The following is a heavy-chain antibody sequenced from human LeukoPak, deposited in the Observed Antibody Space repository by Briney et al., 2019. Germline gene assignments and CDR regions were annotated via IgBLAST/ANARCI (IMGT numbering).Heavy chain of an antibody. Sequence: PGGTLRLSCAASGFTFSSYAMSWVRQAPGKGLEWVSAISGSGGSIYYADSVKGRFTISRDNSKNTLYLQMNSLRAEDTAVYYCAKDTSIVGATRDAFDIWGQGTMVTVSS. V-gene: IGHV3-23*01. CDR2: ISGSGGSI. D-gene: IGHD1-26*01. CDR3: AKDTSIVGATRDAFDI. CDR1: GFTFSSYA. J-gene: IGHJ3*02.